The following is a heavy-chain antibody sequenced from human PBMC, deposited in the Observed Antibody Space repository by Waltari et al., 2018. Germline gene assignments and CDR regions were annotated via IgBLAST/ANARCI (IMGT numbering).Heavy chain of an antibody. D-gene: IGHD3-22*01. J-gene: IGHJ3*02. CDR3: AKSTYYYDSSGYYYFGAFDI. CDR2: IWYDGSNK. V-gene: IGHV3-30*18. CDR1: GFTFSSYG. Sequence: QVQLVESGGGVVQPGRSLRLSCAASGFTFSSYGMHWARQDPGKGLEWVAVIWYDGSNKYYADSVKGRFTISRDNSKNTLYLQMNSLRAEDTAMYYCAKSTYYYDSSGYYYFGAFDIWGQGTMVTVSS.